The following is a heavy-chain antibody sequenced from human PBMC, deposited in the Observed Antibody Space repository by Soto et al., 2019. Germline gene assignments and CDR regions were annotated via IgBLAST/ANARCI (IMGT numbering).Heavy chain of an antibody. CDR3: ARHTREIAAPRSVWFDP. CDR2: INAGNGNT. Sequence: ASVKVSCKASGYTFTSYAMHWVRQAPGQRLEWMGWINAGNGNTKYSQKFQGRVTITRDTSASTAYMELSSVTAADTAVYYCARHTREIAAPRSVWFDPWGQGTLVTVSS. CDR1: GYTFTSYA. J-gene: IGHJ5*02. V-gene: IGHV1-3*01. D-gene: IGHD6-13*01.